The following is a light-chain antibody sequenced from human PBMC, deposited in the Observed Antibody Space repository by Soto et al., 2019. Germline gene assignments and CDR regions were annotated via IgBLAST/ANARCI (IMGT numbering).Light chain of an antibody. CDR3: CSYAGSSSWV. J-gene: IGLJ3*02. Sequence: QSALTQPASVSGSPGQSITISCTGTSSNVGSYHLVSWYQQHPGKAPKAMIYEGSKRPSGVSNRFSGSKSGNTASLTISGLQGEDEADYYCCSYAGSSSWVFGGGTKLTVL. V-gene: IGLV2-23*01. CDR1: SSNVGSYHL. CDR2: EGS.